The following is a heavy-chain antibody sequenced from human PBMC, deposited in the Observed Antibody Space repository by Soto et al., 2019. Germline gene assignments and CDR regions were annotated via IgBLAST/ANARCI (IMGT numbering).Heavy chain of an antibody. CDR1: GGSVNSDNFY. CDR3: ARHNIAVTAEFFDY. Sequence: DTLSLTCTVSGGSVNSDNFYWSWIRQPPGKGLEWIGYVFHIGNTNYSPSLKSRVTMSIDTSRNQFSLRLSSVTAADTAVYFCARHNIAVTAEFFDYWGRGKMVTVSS. D-gene: IGHD6-19*01. CDR2: VFHIGNT. J-gene: IGHJ4*01. V-gene: IGHV4-61*01.